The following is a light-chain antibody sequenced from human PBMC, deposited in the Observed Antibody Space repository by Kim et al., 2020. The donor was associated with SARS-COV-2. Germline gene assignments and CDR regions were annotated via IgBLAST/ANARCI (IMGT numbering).Light chain of an antibody. CDR3: QHYGGPPYT. CDR1: QGVRGRH. V-gene: IGKV3-20*01. CDR2: GTS. Sequence: LSLGGKGPLPWRARQGVRGRHLAWYQHRPGQTPRLLIYGTSSRATGVPDRFSGSGSGTDFTLTIDRLEPEDVAVYYCQHYGGPPYTFGRGTKLEI. J-gene: IGKJ2*01.